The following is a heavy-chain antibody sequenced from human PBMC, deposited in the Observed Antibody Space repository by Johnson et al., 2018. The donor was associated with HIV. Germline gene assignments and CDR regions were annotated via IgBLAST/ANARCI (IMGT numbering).Heavy chain of an antibody. CDR3: ARSTYCGGDCYSVAFDI. D-gene: IGHD2-21*01. V-gene: IGHV3-30-3*01. CDR2: ISYDGSNK. CDR1: GFTFSSYA. Sequence: VQLVESGGGVVQPGRSLRLSCAASGFTFSSYAMHWVRQAPGKGLEWVAVISYDGSNKYYADSVKGRFTISRDNSKNTLYLQMNSLRAEDTAVYYCARSTYCGGDCYSVAFDIWGQGTMVTVSS. J-gene: IGHJ3*02.